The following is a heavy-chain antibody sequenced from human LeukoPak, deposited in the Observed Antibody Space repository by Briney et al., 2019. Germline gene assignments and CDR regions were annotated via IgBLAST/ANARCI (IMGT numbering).Heavy chain of an antibody. CDR2: IYSGGST. Sequence: GGSLRLSCAASGFTVSSNYMSWVRQAPGKGLEWVSVIYSGGSTYYADSVKGRFTISRDNSKNTLYLQMNSLRAEDTAVYYCARDSYGDSYSDYWGQGTLVTVSS. D-gene: IGHD4-17*01. J-gene: IGHJ4*02. CDR3: ARDSYGDSYSDY. CDR1: GFTVSSNY. V-gene: IGHV3-53*01.